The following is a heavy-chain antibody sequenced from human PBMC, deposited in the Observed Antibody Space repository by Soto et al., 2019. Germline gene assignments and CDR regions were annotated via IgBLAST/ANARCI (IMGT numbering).Heavy chain of an antibody. D-gene: IGHD3-3*01. CDR3: ARDRRFLEWLDY. CDR1: GFTFTSYG. CDR2: IWYDGSNK. J-gene: IGHJ4*02. Sequence: QMHLVESGGDVVQPGRSLTLSCVASGFTFTSYGIHWVRQAPGKGLEWVAVIWYDGSNKYYGDSVKGRFSISRDNSKNTAYLQMNSLRAEDTAVYYCARDRRFLEWLDYWGQGTLVSVSS. V-gene: IGHV3-33*01.